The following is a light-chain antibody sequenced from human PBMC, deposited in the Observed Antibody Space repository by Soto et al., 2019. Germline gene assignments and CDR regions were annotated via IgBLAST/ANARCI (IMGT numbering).Light chain of an antibody. CDR2: CAS. Sequence: DIVMTQSPDSLAVSLGERATINCKSSQSVLSSSNHQNYLAWYQHKPGQPPKLLIYCASTRESGVPDRFSGSWSGTYFILISSSLQDEDVADYYHQHYCSPPPTFGQGTKVEIK. J-gene: IGKJ2*01. CDR3: QHYCSPPPT. V-gene: IGKV4-1*01. CDR1: QSVLSSSNHQNY.